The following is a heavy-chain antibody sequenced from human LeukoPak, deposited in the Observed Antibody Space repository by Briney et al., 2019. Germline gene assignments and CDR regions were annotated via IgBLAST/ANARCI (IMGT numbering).Heavy chain of an antibody. J-gene: IGHJ4*02. CDR1: GYTFTSYY. Sequence: ASVKVSCKASGYTFTSYYMHWVRQAPGQGLEWMGIINPSGGSTSYAQKFQGRVTMTRDTSTSTVYMELSSLRSEDTAVYYCARAAGLEMATIGSPDYWGQETLATVSS. CDR3: ARAAGLEMATIGSPDY. D-gene: IGHD5-24*01. CDR2: INPSGGST. V-gene: IGHV1-46*01.